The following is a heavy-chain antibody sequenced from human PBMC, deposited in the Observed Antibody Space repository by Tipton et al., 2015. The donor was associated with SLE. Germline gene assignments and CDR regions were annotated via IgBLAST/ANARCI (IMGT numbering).Heavy chain of an antibody. CDR2: IDWNGAST. V-gene: IGHV3-20*04. J-gene: IGHJ4*02. CDR3: ARPLGYSSGWFDEGFGY. D-gene: IGHD6-19*01. CDR1: GFTFDDYG. Sequence: GSLRLSCAASGFTFDDYGMNWVRQAPGRGLEWVSGIDWNGASTGYADSVKGRFTISRDNAKNSLYLQMDSLTAEDTALYFCARPLGYSSGWFDEGFGYWGQGTLVAVSS.